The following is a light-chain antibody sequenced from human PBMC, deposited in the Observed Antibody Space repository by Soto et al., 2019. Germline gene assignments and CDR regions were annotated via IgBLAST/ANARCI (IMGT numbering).Light chain of an antibody. CDR2: AAS. CDR3: QHYNTYPIT. V-gene: IGKV1-16*02. J-gene: IGKJ5*01. CDR1: QAIRNF. Sequence: DIQMTQSPSSLSAFVGDRVTITCRASQAIRNFVAWFQQKPGKAPKSLIYAASSLRSGVPSKFSGSGSGTDFTLTSSNLQPEDAATYYCQHYNTYPITFGQGTRLEI.